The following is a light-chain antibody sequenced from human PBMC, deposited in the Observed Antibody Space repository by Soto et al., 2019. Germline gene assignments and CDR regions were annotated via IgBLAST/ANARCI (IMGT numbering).Light chain of an antibody. CDR2: KIS. V-gene: IGKV2-24*01. Sequence: DIVMTQTPVSSPVTLGQPASISCRSSQSLVHSDGNTYLSWLHQRPGQPPSLLIYKISNRFSGVLDRVSGSGAGTDFTLKLSRVEAGDVGSYFRMQATLFPLFGQGTKVDIK. CDR3: MQATLFPL. CDR1: QSLVHSDGNTY. J-gene: IGKJ1*01.